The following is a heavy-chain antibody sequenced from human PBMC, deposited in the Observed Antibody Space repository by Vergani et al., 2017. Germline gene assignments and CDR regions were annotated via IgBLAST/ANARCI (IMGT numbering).Heavy chain of an antibody. V-gene: IGHV3-11*01. CDR2: ISSSGSTI. CDR3: ARVHSNFWSGYRGFYMDV. Sequence: VQLLESGGDLVQPGGSLRLPCAVSGFTFSDYYMSWIRQAPGKGLEWVSYISSSGSTIYYADSVKGRFTISRDNAKNSLYLQMNSLRAEDTAVYYCARVHSNFWSGYRGFYMDVWGKGTTVTVSS. D-gene: IGHD3-3*01. CDR1: GFTFSDYY. J-gene: IGHJ6*03.